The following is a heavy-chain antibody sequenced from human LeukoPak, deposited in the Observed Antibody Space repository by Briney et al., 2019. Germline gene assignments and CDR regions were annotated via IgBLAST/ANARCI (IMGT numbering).Heavy chain of an antibody. CDR1: GFTFSSYS. CDR3: ARATCMVRGDINWFDP. D-gene: IGHD3-10*01. CDR2: ISSSGSTI. Sequence: SGGSLRLSCAASGFTFSSYSMNWVRQAPGKGLEWVSYISSSGSTIYYADSVKGRFTISRDNAKNSLYLQMNSLRAEDTAVYYCARATCMVRGDINWFDPWGQGTLVTVSS. V-gene: IGHV3-48*04. J-gene: IGHJ5*02.